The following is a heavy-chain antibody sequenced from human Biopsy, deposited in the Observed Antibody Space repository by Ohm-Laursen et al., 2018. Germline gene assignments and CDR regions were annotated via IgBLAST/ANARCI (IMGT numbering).Heavy chain of an antibody. Sequence: SVKPSCKASGRTFINYAISWVRQAPGQGVEWMGGIIPKFGTANYAQMFQGRVTISADESTSTSYMELTSLTTEDTAIYYGARGPHCGSHSCFDYWGRGTLVTVSS. CDR1: GRTFINYA. J-gene: IGHJ4*02. CDR3: ARGPHCGSHSCFDY. CDR2: IIPKFGTA. D-gene: IGHD1-26*01. V-gene: IGHV1-69*13.